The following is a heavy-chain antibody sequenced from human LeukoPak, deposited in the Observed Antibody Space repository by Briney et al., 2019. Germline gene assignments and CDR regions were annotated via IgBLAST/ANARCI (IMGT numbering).Heavy chain of an antibody. D-gene: IGHD5-24*01. V-gene: IGHV3-74*01. CDR2: INSDGSST. J-gene: IGHJ4*02. CDR3: ASVEMATQREGY. Sequence: PGGSLRLSCAASGFTFSSYWMHWVRQAPGKGLVWVSRINSDGSSTSYADSVKGRFTISRDNAKNTLYLQMNSLRAEDTAVYYCASVEMATQREGYWGQGTLVTVSS. CDR1: GFTFSSYW.